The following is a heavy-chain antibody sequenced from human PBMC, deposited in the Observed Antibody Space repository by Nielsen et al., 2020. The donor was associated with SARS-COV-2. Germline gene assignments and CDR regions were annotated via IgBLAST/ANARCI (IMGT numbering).Heavy chain of an antibody. V-gene: IGHV4-61*02. D-gene: IGHD5-24*01. J-gene: IGHJ4*02. CDR1: GGSISSESFY. Sequence: SETLSLTCTVSGGSISSESFYWNWIRQPAGKGLEWIGRIYSSGSTNYNPSLRSQATISLDPSKSQFSLKLSSVTATDTAVYYCARDPGWLQFDCWGQGTLVTVSS. CDR3: ARDPGWLQFDC. CDR2: IYSSGST.